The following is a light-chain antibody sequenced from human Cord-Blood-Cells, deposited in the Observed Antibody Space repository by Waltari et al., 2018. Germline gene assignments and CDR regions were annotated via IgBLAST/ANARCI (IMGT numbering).Light chain of an antibody. Sequence: AIRMTQSPSSFSASTGDRVTITCRARQGISSYLAWYQQKPGKAPKLLIYAASTLQSGVPSMFSGSGSGTDFTLTISCLQSEDFATYYCQQYYSYPRTFGQGTKVEIK. J-gene: IGKJ1*01. CDR2: AAS. V-gene: IGKV1-8*01. CDR1: QGISSY. CDR3: QQYYSYPRT.